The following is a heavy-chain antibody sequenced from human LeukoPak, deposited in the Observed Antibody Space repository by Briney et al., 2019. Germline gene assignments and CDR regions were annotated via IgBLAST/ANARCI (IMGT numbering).Heavy chain of an antibody. J-gene: IGHJ4*02. Sequence: SETLSLTCAVYGGSFTVYYWNWIRQPPGKGLEWIGEINHSGSTNYNPSLKSRVTISVDTSKNQFSLKLTSVTAADTAVYYCARRDDYSSSLDYWXXGTXVTVSA. D-gene: IGHD6-6*01. V-gene: IGHV4-34*01. CDR3: ARRDDYSSSLDY. CDR1: GGSFTVYY. CDR2: INHSGST.